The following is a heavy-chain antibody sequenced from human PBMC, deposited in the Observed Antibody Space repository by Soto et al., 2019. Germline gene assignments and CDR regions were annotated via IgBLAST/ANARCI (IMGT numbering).Heavy chain of an antibody. Sequence: GGTLRLSCAASGFTFSSYAMHWVRQAPGKGLEWVAVISYDGSNKYYADPVKCRFTISRDNSKNSLYLQMNTLRAEDTAVYYFVRALGRADDGYDGRFDSWGPGTLVTVS. V-gene: IGHV3-30-3*01. D-gene: IGHD5-18*01. J-gene: IGHJ4*02. CDR1: GFTFSSYA. CDR2: ISYDGSNK. CDR3: VRALGRADDGYDGRFDS.